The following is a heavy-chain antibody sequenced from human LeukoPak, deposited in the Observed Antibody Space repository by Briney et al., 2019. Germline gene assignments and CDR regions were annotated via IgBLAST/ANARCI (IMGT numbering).Heavy chain of an antibody. CDR3: ARRLDYGGNSHGY. V-gene: IGHV5-51*01. Sequence: HGESLKISCKGSGYSFTNYWIAWVRQMPGKGLEWMGIIYPDDSDTRYSPSFQGQVTISADKSISTAYLQWSSLKASDTATYYCARRLDYGGNSHGYWGQGTLVTVPS. CDR1: GYSFTNYW. J-gene: IGHJ4*02. CDR2: IYPDDSDT. D-gene: IGHD4-23*01.